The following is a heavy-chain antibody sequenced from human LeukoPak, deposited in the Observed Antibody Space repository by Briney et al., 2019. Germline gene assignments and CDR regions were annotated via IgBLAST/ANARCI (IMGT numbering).Heavy chain of an antibody. J-gene: IGHJ4*02. CDR3: ARDLNGSENDY. CDR1: GFTFSDYY. D-gene: IGHD3-10*01. V-gene: IGHV3-11*06. Sequence: KAGGSLRLSCAASGFTFSDYYMGWIRQAQGKGLEWVSYISSSSSYTNYADSVKGRFTISRDNAKNSLYLQMNSLRAEDTAVYYCARDLNGSENDYWGQGTLVTVSS. CDR2: ISSSSSYT.